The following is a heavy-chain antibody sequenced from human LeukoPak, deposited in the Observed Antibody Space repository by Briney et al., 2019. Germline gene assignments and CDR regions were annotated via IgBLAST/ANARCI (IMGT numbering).Heavy chain of an antibody. J-gene: IGHJ3*02. Sequence: AETLSLTCTVTGGSLSSYHWRWIRQPAGKGLEWIGRIYTSGSTNHNPSIKSRVTMSVDTSKNQFSLKLSSVTAADTAVYYCASSPTMGTGVFDIWGPGTMVTVSS. CDR2: IYTSGST. V-gene: IGHV4-4*07. CDR3: ASSPTMGTGVFDI. D-gene: IGHD7-27*01. CDR1: GGSLSSYH.